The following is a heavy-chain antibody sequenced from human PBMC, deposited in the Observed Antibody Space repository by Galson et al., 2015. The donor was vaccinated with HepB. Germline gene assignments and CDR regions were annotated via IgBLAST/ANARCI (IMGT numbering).Heavy chain of an antibody. Sequence: SLRLSCAASGVTFSSYAMHWVRQAPGKGLEYVSAINNNGRSAYYADSVKGRFTISRDNSKNTLYLQMNSLRAEGTAVYYCATEIFRLGELSSPGGRFDYWGQGTLVTVSS. D-gene: IGHD3-16*02. J-gene: IGHJ4*02. CDR3: ATEIFRLGELSSPGGRFDY. V-gene: IGHV3-64*04. CDR1: GVTFSSYA. CDR2: INNNGRSA.